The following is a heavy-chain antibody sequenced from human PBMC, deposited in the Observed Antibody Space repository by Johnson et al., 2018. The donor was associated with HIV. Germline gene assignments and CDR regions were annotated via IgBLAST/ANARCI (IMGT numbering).Heavy chain of an antibody. D-gene: IGHD5-18*01. V-gene: IGHV3-20*04. CDR1: GFTFDNYG. CDR3: ARGLRGYSYIDSFDI. CDR2: INWNGGST. Sequence: MLLVESGGGVVQPGRSLRLSCAASGFTFDNYGVSWVRQAPGKGLEWVSGINWNGGSTGYGDSVKGRFTIYRDNAKNSLYLQMNSLRAEDTALYYCARGLRGYSYIDSFDIWGQGTMVTVSS. J-gene: IGHJ3*02.